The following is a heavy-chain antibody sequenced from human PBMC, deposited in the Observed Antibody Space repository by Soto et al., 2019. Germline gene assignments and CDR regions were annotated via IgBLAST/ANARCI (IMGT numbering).Heavy chain of an antibody. Sequence: EVQLVETGGGLIQPGGSLRLSCAASGFSVRTNYMSWVHQAPGKGLEWVSVFESGGSIYYADSVKGRFIISRDYAKNTVYLQMNSLRADDTAVYYCARAGVTPHFFDYWGQGTLVTVSS. CDR3: ARAGVTPHFFDY. V-gene: IGHV3-53*02. D-gene: IGHD2-21*02. CDR1: GFSVRTNY. CDR2: FESGGSI. J-gene: IGHJ4*02.